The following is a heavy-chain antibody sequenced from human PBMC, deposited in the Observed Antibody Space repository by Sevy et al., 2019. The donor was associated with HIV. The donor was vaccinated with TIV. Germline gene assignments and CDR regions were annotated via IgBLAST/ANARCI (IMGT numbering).Heavy chain of an antibody. CDR2: IIPIFGTA. V-gene: IGHV1-69*13. J-gene: IGHJ5*02. D-gene: IGHD1-7*01. CDR3: ARSITGTTRGLNWFDP. Sequence: ASVKVSCKASGGTFSSYAISWVRQAPGQGLEWMGGIIPIFGTANYAPKFQGRVTITAAESTGTAYMGPSSLRSEDTAVYYCARSITGTTRGLNWFDPWGQGTLVTVSS. CDR1: GGTFSSYA.